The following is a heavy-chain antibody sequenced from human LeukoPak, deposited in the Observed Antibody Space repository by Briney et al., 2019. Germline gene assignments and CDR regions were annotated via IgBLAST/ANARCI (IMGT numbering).Heavy chain of an antibody. J-gene: IGHJ5*02. CDR2: FDPEDGET. CDR1: GYTLTELS. CDR3: ATETHSMVRPDGWYDNWFDP. Sequence: ASVKVSCKVSGYTLTELSMHWVRQAPGKGLEWMGGFDPEDGETIYAQKFQGRVTMTEDTSTDTAYMELSSLRSEDTAVYYCATETHSMVRPDGWYDNWFDPWGQGTLVTVSS. D-gene: IGHD3-10*01. V-gene: IGHV1-24*01.